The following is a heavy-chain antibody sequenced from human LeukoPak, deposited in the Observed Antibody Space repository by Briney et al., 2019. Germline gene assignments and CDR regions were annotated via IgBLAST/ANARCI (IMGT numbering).Heavy chain of an antibody. V-gene: IGHV4-4*07. Sequence: SETLSLTCTVSGGSISSYYWSWIRQPAGKGLEWIGRIYTSGSTNYNPSLKSRVTISVDTSKNQFSLKLSSVTAADTAVYYCARSPRPYYDSSGYLFDYWGQGTLVTVSS. CDR3: ARSPRPYYDSSGYLFDY. CDR2: IYTSGST. CDR1: GGSISSYY. J-gene: IGHJ4*02. D-gene: IGHD3-22*01.